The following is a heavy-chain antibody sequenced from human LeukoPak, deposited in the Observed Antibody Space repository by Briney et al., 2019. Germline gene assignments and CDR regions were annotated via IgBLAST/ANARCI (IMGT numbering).Heavy chain of an antibody. D-gene: IGHD3-22*01. CDR1: GGSISSYY. Sequence: PSETLSLTCTVSGGSISSYYWSWIRQPPGKGLKWIGYIYYSGSTNYNPSLKSRVTISVDTSKNQFSLKLSSVTAADTAVYYCARGRITMIVVVMPSEPFDYWGQGTLVTVSS. J-gene: IGHJ4*02. CDR3: ARGRITMIVVVMPSEPFDY. V-gene: IGHV4-59*12. CDR2: IYYSGST.